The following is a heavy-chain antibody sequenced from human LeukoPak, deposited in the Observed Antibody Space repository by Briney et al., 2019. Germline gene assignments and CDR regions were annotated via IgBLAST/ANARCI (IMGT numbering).Heavy chain of an antibody. D-gene: IGHD6-13*01. CDR1: GFTFSSYA. Sequence: GGSPRLSCAASGFTFSSYAMHWVRQAPGKGLEWVAVISYDGSNKYYADSVKGRFTISRDNSKNTLYLQMNSLRAEDTAVYYCARGRIAAAALDYWGQGTLVTVSS. J-gene: IGHJ4*02. CDR2: ISYDGSNK. CDR3: ARGRIAAAALDY. V-gene: IGHV3-30-3*01.